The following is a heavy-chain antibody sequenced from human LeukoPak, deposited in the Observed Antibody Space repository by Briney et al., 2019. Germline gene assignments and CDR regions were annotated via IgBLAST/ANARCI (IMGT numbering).Heavy chain of an antibody. Sequence: PGGSLRLSCAASGFTFSSYEMNWIRQAPGKGLEWVSGITWNSDIKAYADAVKGRFTVSRDNAKNSLYLQMNSLRSDDTALYYCARAPISGSYSQYFYMDVWGKGTTVTISS. CDR1: GFTFSSYE. V-gene: IGHV3-9*01. CDR3: ARAPISGSYSQYFYMDV. CDR2: ITWNSDIK. D-gene: IGHD3-10*01. J-gene: IGHJ6*03.